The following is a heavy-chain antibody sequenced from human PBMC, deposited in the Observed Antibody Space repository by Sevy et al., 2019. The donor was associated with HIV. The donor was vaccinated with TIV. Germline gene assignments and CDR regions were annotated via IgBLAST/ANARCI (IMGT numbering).Heavy chain of an antibody. CDR3: ARRATTGGFDY. Sequence: GGSLRLSCAASGFTFSDHYMDWVRQAPGKGLEWVGRIRNKANRYTTEYAASVKGGFTISRDDSKNSLYLEMNSLKTEDTAVYYCARRATTGGFDYWGQGTLVTVSS. D-gene: IGHD1-1*01. CDR2: IRNKANRYTT. J-gene: IGHJ4*02. V-gene: IGHV3-72*01. CDR1: GFTFSDHY.